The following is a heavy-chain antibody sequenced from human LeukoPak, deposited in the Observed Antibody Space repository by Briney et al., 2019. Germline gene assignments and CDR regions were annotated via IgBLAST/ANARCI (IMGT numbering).Heavy chain of an antibody. D-gene: IGHD6-13*01. CDR1: GYSFTSYW. CDR2: IYPGDSDT. Sequence: GESLKISCKGSGYSFTSYWSGWLRQMPGKGRKGRGIIYPGDSDTRYSPSFQGQVTISADKSISTAYLQWSSLKASDTAMYYCATGRIAAAGTPFDYWGQGTLVTVSS. J-gene: IGHJ4*02. CDR3: ATGRIAAAGTPFDY. V-gene: IGHV5-51*01.